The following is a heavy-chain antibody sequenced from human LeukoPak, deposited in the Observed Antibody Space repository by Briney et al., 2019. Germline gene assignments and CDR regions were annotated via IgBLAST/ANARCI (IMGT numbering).Heavy chain of an antibody. D-gene: IGHD1-7*01. CDR3: ARGRTTDY. CDR2: IHRDGSEK. J-gene: IGHJ4*02. CDR1: GFTFRDYW. Sequence: PGGSLRLSCSASGFTFRDYWMSWIRQAPGKGLEWVANIHRDGSEKYYVDSVKGRFTISRDNAKNSLYLQMNSPRVEDTAVYYCARGRTTDYWGQGTLVTVSS. V-gene: IGHV3-7*01.